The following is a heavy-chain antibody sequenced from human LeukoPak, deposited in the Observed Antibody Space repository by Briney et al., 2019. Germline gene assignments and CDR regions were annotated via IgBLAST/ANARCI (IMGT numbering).Heavy chain of an antibody. D-gene: IGHD6-13*01. V-gene: IGHV4-34*01. CDR2: INHSGST. J-gene: IGHJ5*02. CDR3: ARGRGRSSWFYGYNWFDP. CDR1: GGSFSGYY. Sequence: SETLSLTCAVYGGSFSGYYWSWIRQPPGKGLEWIGEINHSGSTNYNPSLKSRVTISADTSKNQFSLKLSSVTAADTAVYYCARGRGRSSWFYGYNWFDPWGQGTLVTVSS.